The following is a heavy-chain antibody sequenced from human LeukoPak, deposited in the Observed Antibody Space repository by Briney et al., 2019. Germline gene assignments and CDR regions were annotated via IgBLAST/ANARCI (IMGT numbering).Heavy chain of an antibody. Sequence: ASVKVPCKASGYTFTGYYMHWVRQAPGQGLEWMGWINSNSGGTNYAQKFQGRVTMTRDTSISTAYMELSRLRSDDTAVYYCARDRRTFGGVIAEFDYWGQGTLVTVSS. CDR1: GYTFTGYY. V-gene: IGHV1-2*02. CDR3: ARDRRTFGGVIAEFDY. D-gene: IGHD3-16*02. J-gene: IGHJ4*02. CDR2: INSNSGGT.